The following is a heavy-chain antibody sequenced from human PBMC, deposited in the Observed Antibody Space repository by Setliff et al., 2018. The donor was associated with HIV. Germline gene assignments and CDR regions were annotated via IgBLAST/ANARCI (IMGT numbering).Heavy chain of an antibody. Sequence: PGESLKISCKASGYSFTSYWIGWVRQMPGKGLEWMGIIYPGDSDTRYSPSFQGQVTISADKSISTAYLQWSSLKASDTAMYYCARRGIGKYSSGWFDFWGQGTLVTVSS. D-gene: IGHD6-19*01. V-gene: IGHV5-51*01. CDR3: ARRGIGKYSSGWFDF. CDR2: IYPGDSDT. CDR1: GYSFTSYW. J-gene: IGHJ4*02.